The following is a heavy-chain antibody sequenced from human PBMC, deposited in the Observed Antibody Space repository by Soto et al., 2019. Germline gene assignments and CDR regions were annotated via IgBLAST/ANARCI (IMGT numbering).Heavy chain of an antibody. D-gene: IGHD1-26*01. CDR2: IYTAGGT. V-gene: IGHV3-66*01. J-gene: IGHJ4*02. CDR1: GFIVSTSY. Sequence: PGGSLRLSCAASGFIVSTSYMNWVRQAPGKGLEWVSVIYTAGGTYYADSVKGGFTISRDDSKNTVYLQMNSLRAEDTAVYYCARDSYSASWGQGTLVTVSS. CDR3: ARDSYSAS.